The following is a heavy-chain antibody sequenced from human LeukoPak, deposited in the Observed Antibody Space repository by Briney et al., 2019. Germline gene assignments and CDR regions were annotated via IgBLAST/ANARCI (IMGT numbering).Heavy chain of an antibody. J-gene: IGHJ3*02. CDR3: ARDLRHTISDAFDI. Sequence: SETLSPTCTVSGGSISSYYWSWIRQPAGKGLEWIGRIYTSGSTNYNPSLKSRVTISVDKSKNQFSLKLSSVTAADTAVYYCARDLRHTISDAFDIWGQGTMVTVSS. V-gene: IGHV4-4*07. D-gene: IGHD5-24*01. CDR2: IYTSGST. CDR1: GGSISSYY.